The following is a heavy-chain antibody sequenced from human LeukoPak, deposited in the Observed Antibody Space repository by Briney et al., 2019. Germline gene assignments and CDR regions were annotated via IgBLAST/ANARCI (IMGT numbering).Heavy chain of an antibody. D-gene: IGHD1-26*01. CDR3: AREIVGATTGYFDY. CDR1: GYTFTGYY. J-gene: IGHJ4*02. Sequence: ASMKVSCKASGYTFTGYYMHWVRQAPGQGLEWMGWINPNSGGTNYAQKFQGRVTMTRDTSISTAYMELSRLRSDDTAVYYCAREIVGATTGYFDYWGQGTLVTVSS. CDR2: INPNSGGT. V-gene: IGHV1-2*02.